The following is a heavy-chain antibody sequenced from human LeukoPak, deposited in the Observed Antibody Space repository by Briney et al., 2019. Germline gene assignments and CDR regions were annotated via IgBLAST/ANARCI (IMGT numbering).Heavy chain of an antibody. J-gene: IGHJ3*02. CDR3: ARGGYYDSSGLGAFDI. D-gene: IGHD3-22*01. V-gene: IGHV4-59*01. CDR1: GGSISSYY. CDR2: IYYSGST. Sequence: PSETLSLTCTVSGGSISSYYWSWIRQPPGKGLEWIGYIYYSGSTNYNPSLKSRVTISVDTSKNQFSLKLSSVTAADTAVYYCARGGYYDSSGLGAFDIWGQGTMVTVSS.